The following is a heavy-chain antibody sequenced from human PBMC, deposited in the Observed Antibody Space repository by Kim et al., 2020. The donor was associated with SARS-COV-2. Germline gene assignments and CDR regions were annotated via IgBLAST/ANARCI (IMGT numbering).Heavy chain of an antibody. D-gene: IGHD3-10*01. Sequence: VKSRLTISRDASKNTLYLQMNSLKTEDTAVYYCTTDKRLLWFGELLPFDYWGQGTLVTVSS. CDR3: TTDKRLLWFGELLPFDY. J-gene: IGHJ4*02. V-gene: IGHV3-15*01.